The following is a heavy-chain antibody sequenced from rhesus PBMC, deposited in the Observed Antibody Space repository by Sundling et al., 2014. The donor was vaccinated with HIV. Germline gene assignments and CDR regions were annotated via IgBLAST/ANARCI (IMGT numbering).Heavy chain of an antibody. V-gene: IGHV4S10*01. CDR3: ARWAIAGTMISGLDS. CDR1: GVSVSDSYR. CDR2: IFGSSGNT. J-gene: IGHJ6*01. Sequence: QVQLQGSGPGVVKPSETLSLTCAVSGVSVSDSYRWTWIRQPPGRGLGWIGYIFGSSGNTNYNPSLKNRITISKDTSKNQFSLKVSSVTAADTAVYYCARWAIAGTMISGLDSWGQGVVVTVSS. D-gene: IGHD1-1-1*01.